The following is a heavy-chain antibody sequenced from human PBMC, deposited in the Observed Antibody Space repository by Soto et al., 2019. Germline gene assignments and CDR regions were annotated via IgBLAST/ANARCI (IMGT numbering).Heavy chain of an antibody. V-gene: IGHV1-18*01. CDR1: GYTFSRNG. J-gene: IGHJ6*02. Sequence: ASVKVSCKASGYTFSRNGISWVRQAPGQGLEWMGWVSGYNGDTKYAQKVQGRVTMTVDTSTYTAYMELRNLTSDDTAKYYCAKNGQPPYYYYGMDVWGQGTTVTVSS. D-gene: IGHD2-8*01. CDR2: VSGYNGDT. CDR3: AKNGQPPYYYYGMDV.